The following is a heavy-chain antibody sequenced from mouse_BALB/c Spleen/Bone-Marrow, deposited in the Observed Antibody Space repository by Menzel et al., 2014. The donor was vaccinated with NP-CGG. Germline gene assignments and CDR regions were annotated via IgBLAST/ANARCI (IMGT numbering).Heavy chain of an antibody. CDR2: ISCYNGAT. V-gene: IGHV1S34*01. CDR1: GYSFTGYY. Sequence: LVKTGASVKISCKASGYSFTGYYMHWVKQSHGKSLEWIGYISCYNGATSHNQKFKGKATFTVDTSSSTAYMQFTSLTSEDSAVYYCVVRRRNYDAMDYWGQAPSLTLPS. D-gene: IGHD2-14*01. CDR3: VVRRRNYDAMDY. J-gene: IGHJ4*01.